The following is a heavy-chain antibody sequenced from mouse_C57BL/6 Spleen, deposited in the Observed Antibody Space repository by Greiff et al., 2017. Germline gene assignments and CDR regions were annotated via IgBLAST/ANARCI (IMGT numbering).Heavy chain of an antibody. CDR3: EKYDYDTWFAY. V-gene: IGHV1-59*01. D-gene: IGHD2-4*01. J-gene: IGHJ3*01. Sequence: VQLQQPGAELVRPGTSVKLSCKASGYTFTSYWMHWVKQRPGQGLEWVGVIDPSDSYTNYNQKFKGKATLTVDTSSSTAYMQLSSLTSEDSAVYYCEKYDYDTWFAYWGQGTLVTVSA. CDR1: GYTFTSYW. CDR2: IDPSDSYT.